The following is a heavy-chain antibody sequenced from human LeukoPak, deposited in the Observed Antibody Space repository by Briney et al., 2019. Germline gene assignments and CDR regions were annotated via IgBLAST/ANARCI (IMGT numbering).Heavy chain of an antibody. J-gene: IGHJ4*02. CDR2: IYSGGST. D-gene: IGHD3-10*01. CDR3: ASSMVRGVIITAPNDY. Sequence: GGSLRLSCAASGFTFSSYAMSWVRQAPGKGLEWVSVIYSGGSTYYADSVKGRFTISRDNSKSTLYIQMNSLRAEDTAVYYCASSMVRGVIITAPNDYWGQGTLVTVSS. CDR1: GFTFSSYA. V-gene: IGHV3-23*03.